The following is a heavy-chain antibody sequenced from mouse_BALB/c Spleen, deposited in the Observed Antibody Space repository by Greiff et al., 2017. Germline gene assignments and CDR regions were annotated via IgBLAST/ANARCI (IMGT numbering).Heavy chain of an antibody. Sequence: QVQLQQSGAELAKPGASVKMSCKASGYTFTSYWMHWVKQRPGQGLEWIGYINPSTGYTEYNQKFKDKATLTADKSSSTAYMQLSSLTSEDSAVYYCARARRLVYAMDYWGQGTSVTVSS. CDR2: INPSTGYT. CDR3: ARARRLVYAMDY. CDR1: GYTFTSYW. V-gene: IGHV1-7*01. D-gene: IGHD2-12*01. J-gene: IGHJ4*01.